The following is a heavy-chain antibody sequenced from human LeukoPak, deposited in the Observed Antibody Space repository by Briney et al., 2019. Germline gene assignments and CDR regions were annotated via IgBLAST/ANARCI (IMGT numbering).Heavy chain of an antibody. Sequence: GGSLRLSCAASGFTFSSYGVHWVRQAPGKGLEWEAFIRYDGSNKYYADSVKGRFTISRDNSKNTLYLQMNSLRAEDTAVYYCARDLTHIAVAGYYFDYWGHRTLVTVSP. CDR3: ARDLTHIAVAGYYFDY. CDR2: IRYDGSNK. V-gene: IGHV3-30*02. J-gene: IGHJ4*01. D-gene: IGHD6-19*01. CDR1: GFTFSSYG.